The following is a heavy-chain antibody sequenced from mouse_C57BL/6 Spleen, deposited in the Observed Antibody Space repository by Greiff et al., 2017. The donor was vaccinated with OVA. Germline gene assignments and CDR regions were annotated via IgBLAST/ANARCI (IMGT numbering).Heavy chain of an antibody. Sequence: EVQLQQSGPVLVKPGASVKMSCKASGYTFTDYYMNWVKQSHGKSLEWIGVINPYNGGTSYNQKFKGKATLTVDKSSSTAYMELNSLTSEDSAVYYGARPITTAWDYFDYWGQGTTLTVSS. V-gene: IGHV1-19*01. CDR1: GYTFTDYY. D-gene: IGHD1-1*01. CDR3: ARPITTAWDYFDY. J-gene: IGHJ2*01. CDR2: INPYNGGT.